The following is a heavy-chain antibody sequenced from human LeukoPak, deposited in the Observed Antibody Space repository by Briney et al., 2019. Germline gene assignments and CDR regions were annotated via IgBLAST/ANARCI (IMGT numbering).Heavy chain of an antibody. V-gene: IGHV1-18*01. J-gene: IGHJ4*02. CDR2: ISAYNANT. Sequence: GASVKVSCKASGYTFTSYGISWVRQAPGQGLEWMGWISAYNANTNYAQKLQGRVTMTTDTSTSTAYMDLRSLRSDDTAVYYCARVTAGTGYYFDCWGQGTLVTVSS. CDR3: ARVTAGTGYYFDC. D-gene: IGHD6-19*01. CDR1: GYTFTSYG.